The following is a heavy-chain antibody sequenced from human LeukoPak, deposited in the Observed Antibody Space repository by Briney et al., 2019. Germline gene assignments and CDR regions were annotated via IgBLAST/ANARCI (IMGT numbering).Heavy chain of an antibody. J-gene: IGHJ3*01. D-gene: IGHD3-22*01. Sequence: SETLSLTCAVSGGSISSTSYYWAWIRQPPGKGLERFGTIYYRGSTYHNPSLKSRVTMSVDTSRNQFSLKLSSVDAADTAVYYCAKAGVRYFDSSGLYAFDFWGQGTTVTVSS. CDR2: IYYRGST. CDR1: GGSISSTSYY. V-gene: IGHV4-39*01. CDR3: AKAGVRYFDSSGLYAFDF.